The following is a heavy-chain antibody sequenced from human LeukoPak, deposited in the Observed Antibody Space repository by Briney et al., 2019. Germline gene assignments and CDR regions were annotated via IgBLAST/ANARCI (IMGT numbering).Heavy chain of an antibody. V-gene: IGHV6-1*01. CDR3: VRQYSSGWNYYYGMDV. CDR2: TYYRSKWYN. CDR1: GDSVSSNSAA. J-gene: IGHJ6*02. Sequence: SQTLSLTCAISGDSVSSNSAAWHWIRQSPSRGLEWLGRTYYRSKWYNDYAVSVKSRININPDTSKNQFSLHLNSATPEDTAVYYCVRQYSSGWNYYYGMDVWGQGTTVTVSS. D-gene: IGHD6-19*01.